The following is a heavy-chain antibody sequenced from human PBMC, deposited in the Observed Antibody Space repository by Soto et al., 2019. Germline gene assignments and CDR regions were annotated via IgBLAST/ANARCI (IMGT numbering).Heavy chain of an antibody. V-gene: IGHV4-59*01. Sequence: LSLTCTVSGGSISSYYWSWIRQPPGKGLEWIGYIYYSGSTNYNPSLKSRVTISVDTSKNQFSLKLSSVTAADTAVYYCARMARYSSGFDYWGQGTLVTVPQ. J-gene: IGHJ4*02. D-gene: IGHD6-19*01. CDR2: IYYSGST. CDR3: ARMARYSSGFDY. CDR1: GGSISSYY.